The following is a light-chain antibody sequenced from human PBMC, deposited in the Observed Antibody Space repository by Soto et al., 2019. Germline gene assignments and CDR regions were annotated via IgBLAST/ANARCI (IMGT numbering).Light chain of an antibody. CDR3: QQSYSLWT. CDR2: AAS. Sequence: DIQMTQSPSSLSASVGDRVTITCRASQSISNYLNWYQQKPGKAPKLLIYAASSLQSGVPSRFSGSGSGTDFTLTSSSLQPEDLASYYWQQSYSLWTFGQGTKVEIK. J-gene: IGKJ1*01. CDR1: QSISNY. V-gene: IGKV1-39*01.